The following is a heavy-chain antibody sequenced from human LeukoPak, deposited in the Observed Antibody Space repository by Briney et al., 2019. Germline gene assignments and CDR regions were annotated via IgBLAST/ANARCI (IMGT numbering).Heavy chain of an antibody. Sequence: GVSLRRSCAASGFTFSSYGMHGVRQAPGKGLEWVAVIWYDGSNKYYADSVKGRFTISRDNSKNTLYLQMNSLRAEDTAVYYCARDPPRYSSSSYYFDYWGQGTLVTVSP. CDR3: ARDPPRYSSSSYYFDY. CDR1: GFTFSSYG. CDR2: IWYDGSNK. J-gene: IGHJ4*02. V-gene: IGHV3-33*01. D-gene: IGHD6-6*01.